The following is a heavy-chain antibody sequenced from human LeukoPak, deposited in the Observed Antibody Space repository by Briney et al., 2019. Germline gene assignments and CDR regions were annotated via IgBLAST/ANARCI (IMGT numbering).Heavy chain of an antibody. V-gene: IGHV3-74*01. J-gene: IGHJ3*02. CDR2: INSDGSST. D-gene: IGHD6-19*01. CDR1: GFTFSSYW. CDR3: AKVGSGSGDGFDI. Sequence: PGGSLRLSCAASGFTFSSYWMHWVRQAPGKGLVWVSRINSDGSSTSYADSVKGRFTISRDNAKNTLYLQMNTLRTEDTAVYYCAKVGSGSGDGFDIWGQGTMVTVSS.